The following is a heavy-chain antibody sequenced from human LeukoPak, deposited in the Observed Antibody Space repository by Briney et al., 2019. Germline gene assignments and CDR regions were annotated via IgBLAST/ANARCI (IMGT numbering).Heavy chain of an antibody. CDR2: IYYSGST. J-gene: IGHJ4*02. CDR1: GGSISSYY. CDR3: ARIAVAGTGYFDY. D-gene: IGHD6-19*01. Sequence: PSETLFLTCTVSGGSISSYYWSWIRQPPGKGLEWIGYIYYSGSTNYNPSLKSRVTISVDTSKNQFSLKLSSVTAADTAVYYCARIAVAGTGYFDYWGQGTLVTVSS. V-gene: IGHV4-59*08.